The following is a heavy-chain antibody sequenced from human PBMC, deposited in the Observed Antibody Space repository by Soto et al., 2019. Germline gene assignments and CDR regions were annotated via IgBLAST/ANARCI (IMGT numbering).Heavy chain of an antibody. J-gene: IGHJ6*03. Sequence: SETLSLTCAVSSGSISSSNWWSWVRQPPGKGLEWIGEIYHSGSTNYNPSLKSRVTISVDKSKNQFSLKLSSVTAADTAVYYCARTDTAMVTGPNYYYYYMDVWGKGTTVTVSS. CDR1: SGSISSSNW. CDR2: IYHSGST. CDR3: ARTDTAMVTGPNYYYYYMDV. D-gene: IGHD5-18*01. V-gene: IGHV4-4*02.